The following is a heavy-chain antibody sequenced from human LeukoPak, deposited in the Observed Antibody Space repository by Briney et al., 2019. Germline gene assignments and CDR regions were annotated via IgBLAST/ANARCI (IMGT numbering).Heavy chain of an antibody. CDR2: IFSTGNT. Sequence: AETLSLTCTVSGDSISRYHWTWIRQPPGKGLEYIGYIFSTGNTNYNPSLKSRVTISLGTSKNQFSLMLNSVTAADTAVYYCGSRFDSRGQGTLVTVSS. CDR3: GSRFDS. V-gene: IGHV4-59*08. CDR1: GDSISRYH. J-gene: IGHJ4*02.